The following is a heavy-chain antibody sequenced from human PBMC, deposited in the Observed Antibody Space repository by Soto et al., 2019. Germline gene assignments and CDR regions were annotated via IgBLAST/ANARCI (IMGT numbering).Heavy chain of an antibody. J-gene: IGHJ4*02. Sequence: QVQLVESGGGVVQPGRSLRLSCAASGFTFSSYGMHWVRQAPGKGLEWVAVISYDGSNKYYADSVKGRFTISRDNSKNTLYLQMNSRRAEDTAVYYCAKDGRVRTSLDYWGQGTLVTVSS. CDR3: AKDGRVRTSLDY. D-gene: IGHD1-1*01. V-gene: IGHV3-30*18. CDR1: GFTFSSYG. CDR2: ISYDGSNK.